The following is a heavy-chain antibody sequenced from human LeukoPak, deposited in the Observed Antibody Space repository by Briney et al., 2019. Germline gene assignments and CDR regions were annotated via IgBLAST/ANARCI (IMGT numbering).Heavy chain of an antibody. Sequence: GESLKISCKGSGFTFSSYSMNWVRQAPGKGLEWVSYISSSSSTIYYADSVKGRFTISRDNAKNSLYLQMNSLRAEDTAVYYCAFNAQTFDYWGQGTLVTVSS. J-gene: IGHJ4*02. D-gene: IGHD2-8*01. CDR1: GFTFSSYS. CDR3: AFNAQTFDY. V-gene: IGHV3-48*01. CDR2: ISSSSSTI.